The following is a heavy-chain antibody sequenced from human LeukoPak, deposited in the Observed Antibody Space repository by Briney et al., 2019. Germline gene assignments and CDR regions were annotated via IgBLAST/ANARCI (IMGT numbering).Heavy chain of an antibody. J-gene: IGHJ4*02. Sequence: GASVKVSCKASGYTFTSYDINRVRQATGQGLEWMGWMNPNSGNTGYAQKFQGRVTMTRNTSINTAYMELSSLRSEDTAIYYCARGVGIVSTISKKHFDDWGQGTLVTVSS. V-gene: IGHV1-8*01. CDR2: MNPNSGNT. CDR3: ARGVGIVSTISKKHFDD. CDR1: GYTFTSYD. D-gene: IGHD5/OR15-5a*01.